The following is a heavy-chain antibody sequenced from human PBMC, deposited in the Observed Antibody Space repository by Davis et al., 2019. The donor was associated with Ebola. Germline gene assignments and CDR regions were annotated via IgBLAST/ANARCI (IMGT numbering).Heavy chain of an antibody. Sequence: GGSLRLSCAASGFTFNTYSMKWVRQAPGKGLEWVSTLGTSADTYYADSVKGRFTISRDNSKNTLYLQMNGLRVEDTAIYYCAKDTSNVWFDIWGQGTNVTVSS. J-gene: IGHJ3*02. D-gene: IGHD6-19*01. CDR1: GFTFNTYS. CDR3: AKDTSNVWFDI. CDR2: LGTSADT. V-gene: IGHV3-23*01.